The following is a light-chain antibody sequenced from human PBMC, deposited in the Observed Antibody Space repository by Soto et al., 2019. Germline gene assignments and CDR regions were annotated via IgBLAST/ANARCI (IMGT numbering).Light chain of an antibody. CDR2: EGS. Sequence: QSVLTQPASVSGSPGQSITIGCTGTSSDVWSYNLVSWYQEHPGKAPKLMIYEGSKRPSGVSNRLSGSKSGNTASLTISGLQAEDEADYYCCSYAGSSTYVFGTGTQLTVL. J-gene: IGLJ1*01. CDR1: SSDVWSYNL. V-gene: IGLV2-23*01. CDR3: CSYAGSSTYV.